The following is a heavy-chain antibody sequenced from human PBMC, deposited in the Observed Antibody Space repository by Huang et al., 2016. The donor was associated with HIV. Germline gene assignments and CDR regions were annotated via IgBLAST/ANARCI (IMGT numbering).Heavy chain of an antibody. J-gene: IGHJ5*02. V-gene: IGHV4-34*02. CDR2: VNHLGSP. CDR1: GGSLSGYY. D-gene: IGHD3-10*01. CDR3: ARDATKNPRGWFDP. Sequence: QVHLQQWGAGLLKSAETLSLTCAVYGGSLSGYYWSWLRQTPGKGLEWIGEVNHLGSPNYNTSLKSRVSISMDESKKQFSLKLKFISDADTAVYFCARDATKNPRGWFDPWGQGSLVSVSS.